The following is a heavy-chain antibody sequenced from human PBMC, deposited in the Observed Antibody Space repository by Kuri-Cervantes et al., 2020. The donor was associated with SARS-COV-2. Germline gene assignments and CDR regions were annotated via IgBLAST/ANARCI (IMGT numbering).Heavy chain of an antibody. J-gene: IGHJ4*02. D-gene: IGHD6-13*01. CDR1: GFTFSSYG. CDR3: AREEYSSSWSAVDFVY. CDR2: IWYDGSNK. Sequence: GESLKISCAASGFTFSSYGMHWVRQAPGKGLEWVAVIWYDGSNKYYADSVKGRFTISSDNSKNTLYLQMNSLRAEDTAVYYCAREEYSSSWSAVDFVYWGQGTLVTVSS. V-gene: IGHV3-33*08.